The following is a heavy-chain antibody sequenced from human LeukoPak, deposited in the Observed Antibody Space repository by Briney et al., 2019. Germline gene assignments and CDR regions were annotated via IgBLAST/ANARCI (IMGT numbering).Heavy chain of an antibody. Sequence: GGSLRLSCAASGFTFSSYSMNWVRQAPGKGLEWVSSISSSSSYIYYADSVKGRFTTSRDNAKNSLYLQMNSLRAEDTAVYYCARGYRRDDILTGYYGDYFDYWGQGTLVTVSS. D-gene: IGHD3-9*01. CDR2: ISSSSSYI. V-gene: IGHV3-21*01. CDR1: GFTFSSYS. CDR3: ARGYRRDDILTGYYGDYFDY. J-gene: IGHJ4*02.